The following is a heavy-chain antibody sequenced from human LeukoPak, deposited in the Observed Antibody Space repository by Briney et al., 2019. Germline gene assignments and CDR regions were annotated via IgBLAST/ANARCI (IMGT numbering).Heavy chain of an antibody. Sequence: ASVKVSCKASGSAFTDYYIHWVRQAPGQGLEWMGWINPNNGGTNYAQKFQGRVTMTTDTSISTAYMELSRLTSDDTAVYYCARDYPNYYDSSGYRRPSYYYSLDVWGKGTTVTISS. CDR3: ARDYPNYYDSSGYRRPSYYYSLDV. CDR2: INPNNGGT. V-gene: IGHV1-2*02. CDR1: GSAFTDYY. J-gene: IGHJ6*03. D-gene: IGHD3-22*01.